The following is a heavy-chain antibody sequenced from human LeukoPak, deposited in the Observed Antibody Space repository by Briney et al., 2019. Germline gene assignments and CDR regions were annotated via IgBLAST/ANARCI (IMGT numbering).Heavy chain of an antibody. J-gene: IGHJ4*02. CDR3: ARRLVRTDYFDY. CDR2: IYPGDSDT. CDR1: GYSFTSYW. Sequence: GESLKISCKGSGYSFTSYWIGRVRQMPGKGLEWMGIIYPGDSDTRYSPSFQGQVTTSADKSISTAYLQWSSLRASDTAMYYCARRLVRTDYFDYWGQGTLVTVSS. V-gene: IGHV5-51*01. D-gene: IGHD6-6*01.